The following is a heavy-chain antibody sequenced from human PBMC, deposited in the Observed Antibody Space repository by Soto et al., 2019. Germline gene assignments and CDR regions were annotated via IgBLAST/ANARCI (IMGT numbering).Heavy chain of an antibody. V-gene: IGHV2-26*01. J-gene: IGHJ4*02. Sequence: QVTLKESGPVLVKPTETLTLTCTVSGFSLSNARMGVSWIRQPPGKALEWLAHIFSNDEKSYSTSLKSRLTISKDTSKSQVVLTMTNMDPVETATYYCARMGHYDFWSGYYFDYWGQGTLVTVSS. CDR1: GFSLSNARMG. CDR2: IFSNDEK. CDR3: ARMGHYDFWSGYYFDY. D-gene: IGHD3-3*01.